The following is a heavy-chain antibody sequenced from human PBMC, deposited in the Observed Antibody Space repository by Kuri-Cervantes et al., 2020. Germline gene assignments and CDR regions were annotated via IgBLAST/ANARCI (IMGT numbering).Heavy chain of an antibody. Sequence: GESLKISCAASGFTFSNYWMHWVRQAPGKGLEWVANIKEDGSDKYYVDSVKGRFTISRDNGKKSVYLQMNSLRAEDTAVYFCVRGATIFWGQGTLVTVSS. CDR3: VRGATIF. V-gene: IGHV3-7*01. CDR1: GFTFSNYW. J-gene: IGHJ4*02. CDR2: IKEDGSDK. D-gene: IGHD5-12*01.